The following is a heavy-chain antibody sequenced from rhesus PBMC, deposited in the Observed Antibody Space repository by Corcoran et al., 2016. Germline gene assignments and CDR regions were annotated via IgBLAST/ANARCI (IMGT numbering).Heavy chain of an antibody. CDR1: GGSISDSYR. CDR3: ARDGEYSNYVRYWYFDL. D-gene: IGHD4-23*01. CDR2: LYGSSTST. J-gene: IGHJ2*01. V-gene: IGHV4S10*01. Sequence: QVQLQESGPGVVKPSETLSLTCAVSGGSISDSYRWSWLRQPPGKGLEWIGFLYGSSTSTNYNPSLKSRVTSSKDTSKNQFALKLSCVTDADTAVYYCARDGEYSNYVRYWYFDLWGPGTPITISS.